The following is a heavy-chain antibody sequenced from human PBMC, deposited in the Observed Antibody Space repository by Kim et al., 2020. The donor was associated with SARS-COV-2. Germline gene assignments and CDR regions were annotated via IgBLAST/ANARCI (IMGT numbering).Heavy chain of an antibody. D-gene: IGHD6-19*01. CDR3: ARGLRVAGSLGYFQY. CDR1: GFTFSSYE. CDR2: ISSDGNTI. Sequence: GGSLRLSCAASGFTFSSYEMNWVRQAPGKGLEWVSYISSDGNTIYYADSVKGRFTISRDNGKNSLYLQMNSLRAEDTAVYYCARGLRVAGSLGYFQYWGQGTLVTVSS. J-gene: IGHJ1*01. V-gene: IGHV3-48*03.